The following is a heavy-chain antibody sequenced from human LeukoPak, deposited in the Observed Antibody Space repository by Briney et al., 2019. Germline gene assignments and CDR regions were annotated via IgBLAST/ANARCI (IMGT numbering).Heavy chain of an antibody. CDR2: IYHSGGA. V-gene: IGHV4-59*08. CDR3: ARSKGSFDY. D-gene: IGHD5/OR15-5a*01. J-gene: IGHJ4*02. Sequence: PSETLSLTCTVSGGSITNFYWSWLRQSPGKGLEWIGYIYHSGGALYNPSLKSRLTISVDASKNEFSLKLKSVTAADTAVYYCARSKGSFDYWGQGTLVTVSS. CDR1: GGSITNFY.